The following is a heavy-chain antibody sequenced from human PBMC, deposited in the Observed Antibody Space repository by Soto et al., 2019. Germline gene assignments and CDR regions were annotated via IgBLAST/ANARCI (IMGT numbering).Heavy chain of an antibody. CDR2: ISYDGSNK. V-gene: IGHV3-30-3*01. Sequence: QVQLVESGGGVVQPGRSLRLSCAASGFTFSSYVMHWVRQSPGKGLEWVAVISYDGSNKYYADSVKGRFTISRDHSKNTLYLQRKSLRTEDTAVYYCARDGPSGSGYFDYWGQGTLVTVSS. CDR1: GFTFSSYV. CDR3: ARDGPSGSGYFDY. J-gene: IGHJ4*02. D-gene: IGHD1-26*01.